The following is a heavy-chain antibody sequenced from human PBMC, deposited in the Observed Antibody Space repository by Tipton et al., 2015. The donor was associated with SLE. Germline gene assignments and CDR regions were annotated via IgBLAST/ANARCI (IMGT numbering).Heavy chain of an antibody. CDR3: AKQGGGWYGNFDY. J-gene: IGHJ4*02. CDR1: GGSLSGYS. D-gene: IGHD6-19*01. CDR2: VYTRGST. Sequence: TLSLTCAVYGGSLSGYSWSWIRQPAGKGLEWIGRVYTRGSTNYNPSLKSRVTISVDTSKNQFSLKLSSVTAADTAVYFCAKQGGGWYGNFDYWGRGTLVTVSS. V-gene: IGHV4-59*10.